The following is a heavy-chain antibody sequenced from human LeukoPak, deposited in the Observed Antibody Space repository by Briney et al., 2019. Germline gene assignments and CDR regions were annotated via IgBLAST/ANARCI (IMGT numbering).Heavy chain of an antibody. V-gene: IGHV3-20*04. CDR2: INWNGGST. J-gene: IGHJ4*02. Sequence: GGSLRLSCAASGFTFDDYGMSWVRQAPGKGLEWVSGINWNGGSTGYGDSVKGRFTISRDNAKNSLYLQMNSLRAEDTAVYYCARESGGRDGSGWQYATDYWGQGTLVTVSS. D-gene: IGHD6-19*01. CDR1: GFTFDDYG. CDR3: ARESGGRDGSGWQYATDY.